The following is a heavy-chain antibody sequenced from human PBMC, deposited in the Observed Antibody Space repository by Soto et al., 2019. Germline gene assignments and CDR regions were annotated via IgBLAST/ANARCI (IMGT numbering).Heavy chain of an antibody. CDR2: IIPIFGTA. D-gene: IGHD1-7*01. CDR3: ASGRNSLANAFDI. Sequence: GASVEVSCKASGGTFGSYASRWVRQAPGQGLEWMGGIIPIFGTANYAQKFQGRVTITADKSTSTAYMELSSLRSEDTAVYYCASGRNSLANAFDIWGQGTMVTVSS. CDR1: GGTFGSYA. V-gene: IGHV1-69*06. J-gene: IGHJ3*02.